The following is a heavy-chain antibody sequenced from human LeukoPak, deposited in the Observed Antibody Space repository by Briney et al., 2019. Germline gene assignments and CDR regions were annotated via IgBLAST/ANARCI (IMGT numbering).Heavy chain of an antibody. V-gene: IGHV1-2*02. CDR2: INPNSGGT. Sequence: ASVKVSCKASGYTFTGYYMHWVRQAPGQGLEWMGWINPNSGGTNYAQKFQGRVTMTRDTSISTAYMELSRLRSDDTAVYYCARDLISYYYDSSGYYYGAFDIWGQGTMVTVSS. CDR1: GYTFTGYY. CDR3: ARDLISYYYDSSGYYYGAFDI. J-gene: IGHJ3*02. D-gene: IGHD3-22*01.